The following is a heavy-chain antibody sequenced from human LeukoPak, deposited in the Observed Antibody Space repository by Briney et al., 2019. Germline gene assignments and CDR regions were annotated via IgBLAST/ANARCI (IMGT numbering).Heavy chain of an antibody. J-gene: IGHJ4*02. CDR2: IYYSGST. V-gene: IGHV4-39*01. D-gene: IGHD3-9*01. CDR3: ARAADWLLDY. Sequence: MPSETLSLTCTVSGGSISSSSYYWGWIRQPPGKGLEWIGSIYYSGSTYYNPSLKSRVTISVDTSKNQFSLKLSSVTAADTAVYYCARAADWLLDYWGQGTLVTVSS. CDR1: GGSISSSSYY.